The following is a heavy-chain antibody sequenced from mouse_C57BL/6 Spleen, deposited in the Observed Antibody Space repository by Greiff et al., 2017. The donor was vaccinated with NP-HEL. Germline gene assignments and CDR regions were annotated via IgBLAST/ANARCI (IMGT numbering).Heavy chain of an antibody. CDR3: ARGDYSNPFDY. CDR1: GYAFSSYW. D-gene: IGHD2-5*01. J-gene: IGHJ2*01. CDR2: IYPGDGDT. V-gene: IGHV1-80*01. Sequence: VKLMESGAELVKPGASVKISCKASGYAFSSYWMNWVKQRPGKGLEWIGQIYPGDGDTNYNGKFKGKATLTADKSTSTAYMQLSRLSSETSAVYFCARGDYSNPFDYGGQGTTLTVSS.